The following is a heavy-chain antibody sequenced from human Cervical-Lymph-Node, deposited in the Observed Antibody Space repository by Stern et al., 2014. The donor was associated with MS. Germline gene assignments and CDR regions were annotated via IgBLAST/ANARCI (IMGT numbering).Heavy chain of an antibody. V-gene: IGHV3-30*04. Sequence: VQLLQSGGGVVQPGRSLRLSCAASGFSFSTYPMHWVRQAPGKGLDGVAFISYDGDNKSYAESVKGRFTISRDNYKNMLYLQINSLRGDDTAVYYCARANNYYGMDVWGQGTTVTVSS. CDR2: ISYDGDNK. J-gene: IGHJ6*02. CDR3: ARANNYYGMDV. D-gene: IGHD2/OR15-2a*01. CDR1: GFSFSTYP.